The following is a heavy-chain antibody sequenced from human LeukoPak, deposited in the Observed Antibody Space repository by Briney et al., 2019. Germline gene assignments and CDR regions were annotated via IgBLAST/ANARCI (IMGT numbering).Heavy chain of an antibody. Sequence: SVKVSCKASGGTFSSYDISWVRQAPGQGLEWMGGIIPIFGTANYAQKFQGRVTITADKSTSTAYMELSSLRSEDTAVYYCAREEPYGSGSYFLGAHFDYWGQGTLVTVSS. CDR2: IIPIFGTA. J-gene: IGHJ4*02. D-gene: IGHD3-10*01. CDR3: AREEPYGSGSYFLGAHFDY. V-gene: IGHV1-69*06. CDR1: GGTFSSYD.